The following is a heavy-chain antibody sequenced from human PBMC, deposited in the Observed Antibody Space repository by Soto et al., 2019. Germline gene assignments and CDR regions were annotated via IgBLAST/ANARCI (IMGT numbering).Heavy chain of an antibody. D-gene: IGHD1-1*01. Sequence: SETLSLTCTVSGGSISSYYWSWIRQSPGRGLEWIGYIYYSGSTSYNPSLKSRVTISVDTSKNQFSLKLSAVTAADTALYYCARATTRSHHGLDYWGQGTLVTVSS. V-gene: IGHV4-59*01. CDR2: IYYSGST. CDR3: ARATTRSHHGLDY. CDR1: GGSISSYY. J-gene: IGHJ4*02.